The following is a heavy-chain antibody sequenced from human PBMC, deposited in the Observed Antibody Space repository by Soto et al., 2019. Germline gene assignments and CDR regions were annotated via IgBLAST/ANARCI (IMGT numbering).Heavy chain of an antibody. J-gene: IGHJ4*02. CDR2: ISGTSDYI. CDR1: GFPFSSSS. D-gene: IGHD3-10*01. V-gene: IGHV3-21*01. Sequence: PGGSLRLSCVASGFPFSSSSMNWVRQAPGKRLEWLSSISGTSDYIFYADSVKGRFTVSRDNAKNSLYLQMSSLRAEDTAVYYCARDPSYYLPGSYYYFNYLGQG. CDR3: ARDPSYYLPGSYYYFNY.